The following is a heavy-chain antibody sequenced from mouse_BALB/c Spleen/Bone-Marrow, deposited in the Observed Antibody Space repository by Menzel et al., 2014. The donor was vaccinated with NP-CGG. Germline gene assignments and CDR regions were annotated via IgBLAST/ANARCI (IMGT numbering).Heavy chain of an antibody. CDR3: ARGGISTDY. CDR2: IYPGDDDT. Sequence: QVQLKQSGAELVRPGSSVKISCKASGYAFSIYWMNWVKQRPGQGLEWIGQIYPGDDDTDYNGKFKGKATLTADRSSSTAYMQLNSLTSEDSAAYFCARGGISTDYWGQGTTLTVSS. J-gene: IGHJ2*01. CDR1: GYAFSIYW. V-gene: IGHV1-80*01.